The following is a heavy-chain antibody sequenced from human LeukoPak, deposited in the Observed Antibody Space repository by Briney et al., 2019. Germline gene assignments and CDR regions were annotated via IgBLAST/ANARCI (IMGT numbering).Heavy chain of an antibody. CDR1: GFTFSSYS. Sequence: PGGSLRLSCAASGFTFSSYSMNWVRQAPGKGLEWVANIKQDGSEKYYVDSVKGRFTISRDNAKNSLYLQMNSLRAEDTAAYYCGTSGGGYAFEYWGQGTLVTVSS. D-gene: IGHD5-12*01. CDR3: GTSGGGYAFEY. J-gene: IGHJ4*02. V-gene: IGHV3-7*01. CDR2: IKQDGSEK.